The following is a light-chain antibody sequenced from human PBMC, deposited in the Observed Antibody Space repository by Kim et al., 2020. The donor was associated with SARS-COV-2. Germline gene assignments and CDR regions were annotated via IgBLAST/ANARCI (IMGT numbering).Light chain of an antibody. J-gene: IGKJ1*01. CDR1: QRVSCH. CDR2: GAS. Sequence: SGTPGEISPRASRPSQRVSCHLAWYQKTPGHAPLLLVYGASTRAAGTPARFSRRGAGTEFPPTSSSLQSEDFVVYCWQQYNSWPTFGQGTKVDIK. CDR3: QQYNSWPT. V-gene: IGKV3-15*01.